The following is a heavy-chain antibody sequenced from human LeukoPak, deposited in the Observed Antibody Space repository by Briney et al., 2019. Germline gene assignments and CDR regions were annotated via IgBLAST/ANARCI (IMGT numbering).Heavy chain of an antibody. Sequence: GSSVKVSCKASGGTFSSYAISWVRQAPGQGLEWMGRIIPIFGIANYAQKFQGRVTITADKSTSTAYMELSSLRSEDTAVYYCARGSVGSSSWSRGVYYFDYWGQGTLVTVSS. V-gene: IGHV1-69*04. CDR2: IIPIFGIA. CDR3: ARGSVGSSSWSRGVYYFDY. CDR1: GGTFSSYA. D-gene: IGHD6-13*01. J-gene: IGHJ4*02.